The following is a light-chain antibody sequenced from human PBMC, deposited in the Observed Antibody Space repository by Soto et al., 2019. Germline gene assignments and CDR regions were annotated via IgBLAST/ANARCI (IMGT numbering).Light chain of an antibody. Sequence: ELVLTQSPGTLSLSPGDSATLSCRGSQSVSSSYLAWYQQKPGQAPRLLIYGASSRATGIPDRFSGSGSGTDFTLTIDSLQAEDVAVYYCQQYYTTPTWTCGQGTKVDIK. V-gene: IGKV3-20*01. CDR1: QSVSSSY. J-gene: IGKJ1*01. CDR2: GAS. CDR3: QQYYTTPTWT.